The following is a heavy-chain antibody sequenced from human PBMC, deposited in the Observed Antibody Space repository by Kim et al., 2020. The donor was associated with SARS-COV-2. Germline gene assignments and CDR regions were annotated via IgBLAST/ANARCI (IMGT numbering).Heavy chain of an antibody. Sequence: GGSLRLSCAASGFTFSSYWMHWVRQAPGKGLVWVSRINSDGSSTSYADSVKGRFTISRDNAKNTLYLQMNSLRAEDTAVYYCARGPLIMITFGGVIDPVDYWGQGTLVTVSS. V-gene: IGHV3-74*01. J-gene: IGHJ4*02. CDR3: ARGPLIMITFGGVIDPVDY. D-gene: IGHD3-16*02. CDR1: GFTFSSYW. CDR2: INSDGSST.